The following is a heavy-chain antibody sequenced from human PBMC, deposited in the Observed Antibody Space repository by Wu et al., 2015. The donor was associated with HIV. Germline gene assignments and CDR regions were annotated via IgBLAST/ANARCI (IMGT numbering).Heavy chain of an antibody. CDR1: GYTLTELS. CDR3: ARDCSSTSCPFDP. J-gene: IGHJ5*02. Sequence: QVQLVQSGAEVKKPGASVKVSCKVSGYTLTELSMHWVRQAPGKGLEWMGWISVYNGHTNYAQKLQGRVTMTTDTSTGTAYMELRSLRSDDTAVYYCARDCSSTSCPFDPWGQGTLVTVSS. V-gene: IGHV1-18*01. D-gene: IGHD2-2*01. CDR2: ISVYNGHT.